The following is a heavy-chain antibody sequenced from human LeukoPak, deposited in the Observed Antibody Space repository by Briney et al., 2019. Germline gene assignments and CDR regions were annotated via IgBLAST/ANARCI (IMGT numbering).Heavy chain of an antibody. Sequence: ASVKVSCTASGGTFSSYAISWVRQAPGQGLEWVGGIIPIFGTANYAQKFKGRVTISADKSTSTPYMELSSLRSEDTAVYYCARVPYYYDSSGYYPDRYYYYYMDVWGKGTTVTV. D-gene: IGHD3-22*01. V-gene: IGHV1-69*06. J-gene: IGHJ6*03. CDR3: ARVPYYYDSSGYYPDRYYYYYMDV. CDR2: IIPIFGTA. CDR1: GGTFSSYA.